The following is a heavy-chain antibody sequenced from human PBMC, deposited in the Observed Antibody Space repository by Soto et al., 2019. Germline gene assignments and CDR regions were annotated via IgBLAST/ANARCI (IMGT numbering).Heavy chain of an antibody. J-gene: IGHJ4*02. V-gene: IGHV3-23*01. D-gene: IGHD3-9*01. CDR3: AKANSGYYDILTGYHFDY. Sequence: PGGSLRLSCAASGFTFSRCAMSLVRLALGKGMEWVSAISGSGGSTYYADSVKGRFTISRDNANNTLYLQMNSLRGEDTAVYYCAKANSGYYDILTGYHFDYWGQGT. CDR2: ISGSGGST. CDR1: GFTFSRCA.